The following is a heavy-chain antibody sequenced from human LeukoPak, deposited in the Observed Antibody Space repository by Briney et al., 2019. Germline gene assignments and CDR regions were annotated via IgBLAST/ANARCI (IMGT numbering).Heavy chain of an antibody. V-gene: IGHV4-39*01. CDR3: ARHDPKSYYYDSSGPFDY. CDR2: IYYSGST. CDR1: GGSISSSSYY. D-gene: IGHD3-22*01. J-gene: IGHJ4*02. Sequence: SEPLSLTCTVSGGSISSSSYYWGWIRQPPGKGLEWIGSIYYSGSTYYNPSLKSRVTISVDTSKNQFSLKLSSVTAADTAVYYCARHDPKSYYYDSSGPFDYWGQGTLVNVSS.